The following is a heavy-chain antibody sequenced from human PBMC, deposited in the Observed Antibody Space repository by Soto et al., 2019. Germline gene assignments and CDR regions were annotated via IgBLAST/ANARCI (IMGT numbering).Heavy chain of an antibody. V-gene: IGHV3-48*04. CDR1: GFTFSSYS. CDR3: ARDPNIVLVPAALRSYYYYYGMDV. D-gene: IGHD2-2*01. J-gene: IGHJ6*02. Sequence: GGSLRLSCAASGFTFSSYSMNWVRQAPGRGLEWVSYISSSSSTIYYADSVKGRFTISRDNAKNSLYLQMNSLRAEDTAVYYCARDPNIVLVPAALRSYYYYYGMDVWGQGTTVTVSS. CDR2: ISSSSSTI.